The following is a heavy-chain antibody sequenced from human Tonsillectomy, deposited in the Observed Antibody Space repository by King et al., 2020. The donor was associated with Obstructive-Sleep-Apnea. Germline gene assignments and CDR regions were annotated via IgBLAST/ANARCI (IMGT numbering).Heavy chain of an antibody. CDR2: VGGSGSGGST. CDR3: AKEGPIAVAPSFYYGMDV. D-gene: IGHD6-19*01. Sequence: VQLVESGGGLVQPGGSLRLSCAASGFTFSSFAMTWVRQAPGKGLEWVSTVGGSGSGGSTHYPDSVKGRFTISRDDSKNSLFLQMCSLRVDDTAVYYCAKEGPIAVAPSFYYGMDVWGQGTTVTVSS. CDR1: GFTFSSFA. V-gene: IGHV3-23*04. J-gene: IGHJ6*02.